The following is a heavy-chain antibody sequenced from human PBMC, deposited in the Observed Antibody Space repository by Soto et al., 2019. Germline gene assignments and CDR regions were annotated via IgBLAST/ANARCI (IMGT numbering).Heavy chain of an antibody. CDR3: ARIGGWNSEWGAFDI. CDR1: GFTFSSYS. Sequence: GSLSLSCAASGFTFSSYSMNWVRQAPGKGLEWVSSISSSSSYIYYADSVKGRFTISRDNAKNSLYLQMNSLRAEDTAVYYCARIGGWNSEWGAFDIWGQGTMVTVSS. CDR2: ISSSSSYI. V-gene: IGHV3-21*01. D-gene: IGHD1-7*01. J-gene: IGHJ3*02.